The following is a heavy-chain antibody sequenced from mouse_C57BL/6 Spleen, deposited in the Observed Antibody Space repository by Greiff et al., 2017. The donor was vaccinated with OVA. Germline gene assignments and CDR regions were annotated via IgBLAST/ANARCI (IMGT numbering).Heavy chain of an antibody. D-gene: IGHD2-1*01. CDR2: ISYDGSN. V-gene: IGHV3-6*01. CDR3: AKEAGNFYYAMDY. CDR1: GYSITSGYY. J-gene: IGHJ4*01. Sequence: EVQLQESGPGLVKPSQSLSLTCSVTGYSITSGYYWNWIRQFPGNKLEWMGYISYDGSNNYNPSLKNRISITRDTSKNQFFLKLNSVTTEDTATYYCAKEAGNFYYAMDYWGQGTSVTVSS.